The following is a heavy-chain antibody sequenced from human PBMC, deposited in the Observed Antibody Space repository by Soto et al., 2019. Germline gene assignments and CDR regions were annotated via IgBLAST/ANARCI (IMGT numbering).Heavy chain of an antibody. CDR2: IYPGDSDS. V-gene: IGHV5-51*03. CDR1: GYSFSTYW. J-gene: IGHJ4*02. Sequence: EVQLVQSGAEVKKPGESLKISCKGSGYSFSTYWIGWVRQMPGKGLEWMGIIYPGDSDSRYNSSFQGQVTISVDKSISTADLQWSSLKASDTAMYYCAKVSGSYYGPFDYWGQGTLVTVSS. CDR3: AKVSGSYYGPFDY. D-gene: IGHD1-26*01.